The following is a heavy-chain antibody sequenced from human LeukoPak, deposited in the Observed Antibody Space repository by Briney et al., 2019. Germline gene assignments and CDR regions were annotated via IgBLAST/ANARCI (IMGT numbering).Heavy chain of an antibody. CDR1: GFTFNNFA. J-gene: IGHJ4*02. Sequence: GGSLRLSCVGSGFTFNNFAMDWVRLTPRKGLQWVSGIIGSGGSTYYADSVKGRFTISRDNSNNMVYLQMGSLRPEDTAVYYCARDGVATNDYWGQGILVAVSS. V-gene: IGHV3-23*01. D-gene: IGHD5-12*01. CDR3: ARDGVATNDY. CDR2: IIGSGGST.